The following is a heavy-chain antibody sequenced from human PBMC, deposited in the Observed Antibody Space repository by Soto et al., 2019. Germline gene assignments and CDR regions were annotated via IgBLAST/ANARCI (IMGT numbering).Heavy chain of an antibody. D-gene: IGHD2-2*01. Sequence: GGSLRLSCAASGFTFSSYAMSWVRQAPGKGLEWVSAISGSGGSTYYADSVKGRFTISRDNSKNTLYLQMNSLRAEDTAVYYCAKDRGYCSSTSCYEGFDYWGQGTLVTVSS. CDR3: AKDRGYCSSTSCYEGFDY. CDR1: GFTFSSYA. V-gene: IGHV3-23*01. CDR2: ISGSGGST. J-gene: IGHJ4*02.